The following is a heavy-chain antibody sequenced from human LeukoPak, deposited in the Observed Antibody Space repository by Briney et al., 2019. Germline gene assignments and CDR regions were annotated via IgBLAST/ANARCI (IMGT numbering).Heavy chain of an antibody. CDR1: GGSFSSYY. V-gene: IGHV4-4*07. J-gene: IGHJ4*02. D-gene: IGHD2-2*01. CDR3: ARGGLVPFAY. CDR2: IYASGST. Sequence: SETLSLTCTVSGGSFSSYYWSWLRQPAGRGLQWIGRIYASGSTNYNPSLKSRVTMSVDTSKNQFSLKLSSVTAADTAVYYCARGGLVPFAYWGQGTLVTVSS.